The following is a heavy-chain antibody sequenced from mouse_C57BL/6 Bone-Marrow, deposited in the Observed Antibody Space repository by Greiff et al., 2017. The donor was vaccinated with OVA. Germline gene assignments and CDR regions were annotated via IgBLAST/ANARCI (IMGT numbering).Heavy chain of an antibody. CDR2: IDPSDSET. D-gene: IGHD1-1*01. CDR1: GYTFTSYR. V-gene: IGHV1-52*01. J-gene: IGHJ2*01. Sequence: QVQLQQSGAELVRPGSSVKLSCKASGYTFTSYRMHWVKQRPIQGLEWIGNIDPSDSETHYNQKFKDKATLTVDKSSSTAYMQLSSLTSEDSAVYYCAREIITTVVVPFDYWGQGTTLTVSS. CDR3: AREIITTVVVPFDY.